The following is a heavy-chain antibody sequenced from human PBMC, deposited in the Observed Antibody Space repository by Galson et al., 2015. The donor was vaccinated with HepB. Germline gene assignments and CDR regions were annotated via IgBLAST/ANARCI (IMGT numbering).Heavy chain of an antibody. Sequence: SVKVSCKASGYTFTSYGISWVRQAPGQGLEWMGWISAYNGNTNYAQKLQGRVTMTTDTSTSTAYMELRSLRSDDTAVYYCARDRASGGSYLAIDYWGQGTLVTVSS. CDR3: ARDRASGGSYLAIDY. CDR1: GYTFTSYG. V-gene: IGHV1-18*01. D-gene: IGHD1-26*01. CDR2: ISAYNGNT. J-gene: IGHJ4*02.